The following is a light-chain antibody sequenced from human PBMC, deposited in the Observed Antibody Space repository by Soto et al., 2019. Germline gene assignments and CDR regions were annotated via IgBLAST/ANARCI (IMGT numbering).Light chain of an antibody. CDR2: SVS. V-gene: IGLV2-14*01. CDR3: ISYTVSRSYV. J-gene: IGLJ1*01. CDR1: SSDIGAYNH. Sequence: QSVLTQPASVSGSPGQSITISCSGSSSDIGAYNHVAWFQQFPGKTPKLVIYSVSDRPSGVSYRFSGSKSGNTASLTISGLQADEEADYYCISYTVSRSYVFGTGTKVTVL.